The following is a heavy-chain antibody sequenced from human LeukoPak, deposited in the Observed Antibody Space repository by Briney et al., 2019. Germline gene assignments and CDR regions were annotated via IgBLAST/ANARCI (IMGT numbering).Heavy chain of an antibody. Sequence: GGSLRLSCAASGFTLSNYWMHWVHQAPGKGLVWVSRSSSDGSIRNYADSVKGRFTISRDNSKNTLYLQMNSLRAEDTAVYYCAKDPSIAAAHWGQGTLVPVSS. J-gene: IGHJ4*02. D-gene: IGHD6-13*01. V-gene: IGHV3-74*01. CDR3: AKDPSIAAAH. CDR2: SSSDGSIR. CDR1: GFTLSNYW.